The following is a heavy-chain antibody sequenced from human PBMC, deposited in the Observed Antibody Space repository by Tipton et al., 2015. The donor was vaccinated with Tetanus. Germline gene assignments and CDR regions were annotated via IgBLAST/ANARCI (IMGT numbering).Heavy chain of an antibody. Sequence: TLSLTCTVSRGPISSYYWNWIRQPPGKGLEWIGYISYSGSTNSNYSLKSRITISQDMSNNQFSLKLTSVTAADTAVYYCARANYDFPKKGPFDSWGQGTLVIVSS. CDR1: RGPISSYY. D-gene: IGHD3-3*01. CDR2: ISYSGST. J-gene: IGHJ4*02. V-gene: IGHV4-59*01. CDR3: ARANYDFPKKGPFDS.